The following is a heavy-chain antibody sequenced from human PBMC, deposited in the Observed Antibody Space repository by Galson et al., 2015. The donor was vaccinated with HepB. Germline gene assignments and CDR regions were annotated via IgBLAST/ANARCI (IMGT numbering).Heavy chain of an antibody. D-gene: IGHD3-10*01. CDR3: ARASRGVNDYYPTRNWFDP. J-gene: IGHJ5*02. CDR1: GFTFSSSA. CDR2: ISYDGSNR. V-gene: IGHV3-30*04. Sequence: SLRLSCAASGFTFSSSAMRWVRQAPGKGLEWVAVISYDGSNRYYADSVKGRFTISRDNSRNTLYLQMNSLRAEDTAVYSCARASRGVNDYYPTRNWFDPWGQGTLVTVSS.